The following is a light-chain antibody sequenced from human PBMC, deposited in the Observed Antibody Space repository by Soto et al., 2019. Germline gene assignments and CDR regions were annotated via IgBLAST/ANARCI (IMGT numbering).Light chain of an antibody. CDR3: QTWDTGIRVV. J-gene: IGLJ2*01. Sequence: QPVLTQSPSASASLGASVKLTCTLNSGHSSYAIAWHQQQPEKGPRYLMKLNSDGSHSKGDGIPDRFSGSSSGAERYLTISSLQSEDEADYYCQTWDTGIRVVFGGGTKLIVL. CDR1: SGHSSYA. V-gene: IGLV4-69*01. CDR2: LNSDGSH.